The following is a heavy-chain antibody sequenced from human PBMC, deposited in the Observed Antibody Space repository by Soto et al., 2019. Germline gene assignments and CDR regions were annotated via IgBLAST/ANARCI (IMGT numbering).Heavy chain of an antibody. Sequence: SETLSLTCAVYGGSFSGYYWSWIRQPPGKGLEWIGEINHSGSTNYNPSLKSRVTISVDTSKNQFSLKLSSVTAADTAVYYCARGGSCSSTSCYRKNWFDPWGQGTLVTVSS. CDR1: GGSFSGYY. V-gene: IGHV4-34*01. D-gene: IGHD2-2*01. CDR2: INHSGST. J-gene: IGHJ5*02. CDR3: ARGGSCSSTSCYRKNWFDP.